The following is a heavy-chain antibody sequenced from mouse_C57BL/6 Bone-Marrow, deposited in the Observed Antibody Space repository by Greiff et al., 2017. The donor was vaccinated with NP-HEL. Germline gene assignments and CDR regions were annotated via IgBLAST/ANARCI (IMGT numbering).Heavy chain of an antibody. CDR1: GYTFTDYE. V-gene: IGHV1-15*01. CDR2: IDPETGGT. J-gene: IGHJ4*01. D-gene: IGHD1-1*01. Sequence: VQLQESGAELVRPGASVTLSCKASGYTFTDYEMHWVKQTPVHGLEWIGAIDPETGGTAYNQKFKGKAILTADKSSSTAYMELRSLTSEDSAVYYCTKGSTPFMDYWGQGTSVTVSS. CDR3: TKGSTPFMDY.